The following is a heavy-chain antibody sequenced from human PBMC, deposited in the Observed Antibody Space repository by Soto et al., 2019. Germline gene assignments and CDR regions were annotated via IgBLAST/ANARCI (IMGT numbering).Heavy chain of an antibody. CDR1: GFTFDDYA. V-gene: IGHV3-9*01. J-gene: IGHJ6*02. Sequence: GGSLRLSCAASGFTFDDYAMHWVRQAPGKGLEWVSGISWNSGSIGYADSVKGRFTISRDNAKNSLYLQMNSLRAEDTAVYYCAKEREGIAAAYRLDVWGQGTTVTVSS. CDR2: ISWNSGSI. D-gene: IGHD6-13*01. CDR3: AKEREGIAAAYRLDV.